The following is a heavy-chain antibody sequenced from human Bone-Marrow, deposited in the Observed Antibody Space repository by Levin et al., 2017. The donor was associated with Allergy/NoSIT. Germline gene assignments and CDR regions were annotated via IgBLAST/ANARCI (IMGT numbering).Heavy chain of an antibody. Sequence: SETLSLTCTVSGGSISSSSYYWGWIRQPPGKGLEWIGSIYYSASTYYNPSLKSRVTISVDTSKNQFSLKLSSVSAADTAVYYCARLPRLGSFDYWGQGTLVTVSS. D-gene: IGHD3-10*01. CDR2: IYYSAST. V-gene: IGHV4-39*01. CDR1: GGSISSSSYY. J-gene: IGHJ4*02. CDR3: ARLPRLGSFDY.